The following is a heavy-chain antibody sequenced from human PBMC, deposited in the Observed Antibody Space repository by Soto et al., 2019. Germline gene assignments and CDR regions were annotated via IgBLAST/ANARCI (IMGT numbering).Heavy chain of an antibody. J-gene: IGHJ5*02. CDR3: ARGISSRGYNWFDP. V-gene: IGHV1-69*13. CDR1: GGTFSSYA. CDR2: IIPIFGTA. Sequence: SVKVSCKASGGTFSSYAISWVRQAPGQGLEWMGGIIPIFGTANYAQKSQGRVTITADESTSTAYMELSSLRSEDTAVYYCARGISSRGYNWFDPWGQGTLVTVSS. D-gene: IGHD3-10*01.